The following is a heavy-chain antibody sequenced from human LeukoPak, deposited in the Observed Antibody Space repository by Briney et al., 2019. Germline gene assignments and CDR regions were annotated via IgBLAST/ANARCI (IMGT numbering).Heavy chain of an antibody. Sequence: ASVKVSCKASGFTFTSYDINWVRQATGQGLEWMGWMNPNSGSTGYAQKFQGRVTITRNTSISTAYMELSSLRSEDTAVYYCARARGYSYHRAFDYWGQGTLVTVSS. CDR2: MNPNSGST. J-gene: IGHJ4*02. D-gene: IGHD5-18*01. CDR1: GFTFTSYD. V-gene: IGHV1-8*03. CDR3: ARARGYSYHRAFDY.